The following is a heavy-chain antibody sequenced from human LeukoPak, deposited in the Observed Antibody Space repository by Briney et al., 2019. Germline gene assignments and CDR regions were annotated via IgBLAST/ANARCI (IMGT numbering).Heavy chain of an antibody. D-gene: IGHD3-3*01. Sequence: GASVKVSCKASGYTFTGYYMHWVRQAPGQGLEWMGWINPNSGGTNYAQKFQGRVTMTRDTSISTAYMELSRLRSDDTAVYYCARAKPTIRFFGLLNRFDPWGQGTLVTVSS. CDR3: ARAKPTIRFFGLLNRFDP. CDR1: GYTFTGYY. V-gene: IGHV1-2*02. J-gene: IGHJ5*02. CDR2: INPNSGGT.